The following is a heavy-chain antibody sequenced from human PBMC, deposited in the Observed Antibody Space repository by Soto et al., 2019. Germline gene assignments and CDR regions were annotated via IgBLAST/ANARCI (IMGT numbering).Heavy chain of an antibody. CDR2: ISYDGRNT. CDR1: GFTFSSYA. D-gene: IGHD5-18*01. V-gene: IGHV3-30*09. CDR3: AWDRTTRRYTYRPSLDF. Sequence: QVQLLESGGGVVQPARSLRLSCAASGFTFSSYAMHWVRQAPGKGLEWVAVISYDGRNTNYADSVKGRFAISRDNFNNTLFLEMNSLLAEDTAVYFCAWDRTTRRYTYRPSLDFWGQGTLVTVSS. J-gene: IGHJ4*02.